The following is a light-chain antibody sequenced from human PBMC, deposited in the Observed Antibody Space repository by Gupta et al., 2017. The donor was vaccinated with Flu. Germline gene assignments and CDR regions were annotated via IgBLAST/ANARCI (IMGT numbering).Light chain of an antibody. CDR2: GAS. CDR3: QQYGSSPFT. J-gene: IGKJ4*01. CDR1: QSVSSSY. V-gene: IGKV3-20*01. Sequence: EIVLTQSPGTLSLSPGERATLSCRASQSVSSSYLAWYQQKPGQAPRLLINGASRRATGIPDRFSGSGSGTDFTLTISRLEPEDFAVYYCQQYGSSPFTFGGGTKVEIK.